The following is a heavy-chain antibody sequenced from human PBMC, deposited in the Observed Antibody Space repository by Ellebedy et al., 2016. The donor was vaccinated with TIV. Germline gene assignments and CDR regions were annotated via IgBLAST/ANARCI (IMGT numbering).Heavy chain of an antibody. D-gene: IGHD3-10*01. J-gene: IGHJ4*02. V-gene: IGHV4-31*01. CDR2: IYYSGST. CDR3: ARDEGGSGSLSY. Sequence: MPSETLSLTCTVSAGSISIGAFYWTWIRQQPGKGLEWIGNIYYSGSTYYRPSLKTLVTISLDTSNNQFSLRLNSVTAADTAVYYWARDEGGSGSLSYWGQGSLVTVSS. CDR1: AGSISIGAFY.